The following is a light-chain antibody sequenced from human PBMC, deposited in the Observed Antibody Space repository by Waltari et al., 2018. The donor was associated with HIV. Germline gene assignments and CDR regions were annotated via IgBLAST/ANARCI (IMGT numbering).Light chain of an antibody. V-gene: IGLV1-47*01. J-gene: IGLJ3*02. CDR1: NPNLGSHY. Sequence: QSVLTQPPSASGPPGQRVPIHCSGTNPNLGSHYVYWYQQLPGTAPKLLIDWDNQRPSGVPGRFSGAKSGTSASLAISGLRSEDEADYYCAAWDDSLSGRVFGGGTNLTVL. CDR3: AAWDDSLSGRV. CDR2: WDN.